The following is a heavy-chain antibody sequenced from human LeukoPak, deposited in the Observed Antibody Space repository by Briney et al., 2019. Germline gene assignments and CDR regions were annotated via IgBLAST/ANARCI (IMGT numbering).Heavy chain of an antibody. CDR3: ARGFPPRRNYDRSGYYSYYFDY. J-gene: IGHJ4*02. Sequence: ASVKVSCKASGYTFTGHYIHWVRQAPGQGLEWMGWISAYNGYTHYAQKLQGRVTMTTDTSTSTAYMELRSLRSDDTAVYYCARGFPPRRNYDRSGYYSYYFDYWGQGTLVTVSS. CDR1: GYTFTGHY. V-gene: IGHV1-18*04. CDR2: ISAYNGYT. D-gene: IGHD3-22*01.